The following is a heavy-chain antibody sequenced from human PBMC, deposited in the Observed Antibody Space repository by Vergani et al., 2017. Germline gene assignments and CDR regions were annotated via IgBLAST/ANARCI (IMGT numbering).Heavy chain of an antibody. J-gene: IGHJ5*01. V-gene: IGHV3-21*01. CDR2: ISSSSSYI. D-gene: IGHD3-16*01. Sequence: EVQLVESGGGLVKPGGSLRLSCAASGFTFSSYSMNWVRQAPGKGLEWVSSISSSSSYIYYADSVKGRFTISRDNAKNSLYLQINSLRAEDTAVYYCARERYDGGSRWFDSWGQGTLVTVSS. CDR1: GFTFSSYS. CDR3: ARERYDGGSRWFDS.